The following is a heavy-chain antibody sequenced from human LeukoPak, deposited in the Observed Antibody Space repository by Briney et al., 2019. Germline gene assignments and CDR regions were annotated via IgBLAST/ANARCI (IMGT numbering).Heavy chain of an antibody. J-gene: IGHJ4*02. CDR1: GGSISSYY. CDR2: IYTSGST. Sequence: SETLSLTCTVSGGSISSYYWSWIRQPAEKGLEWSGRIYTSGSTSYNPSLKSRVTISVDKSKNQFSLKLGSVTAADTAVYYCARVSLYYYADYCGRGTLVTVSS. V-gene: IGHV4-4*07. CDR3: ARVSLYYYADY. D-gene: IGHD3-10*01.